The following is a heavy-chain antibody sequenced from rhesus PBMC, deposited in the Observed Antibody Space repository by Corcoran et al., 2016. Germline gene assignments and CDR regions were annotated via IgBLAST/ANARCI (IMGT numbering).Heavy chain of an antibody. Sequence: QVQLQESGPGLVKPSETLSLTCAVSGGSISDTYYWNWIRQPPGKGLEGIGNIYGISANTNYKPNRKSRVTIAKDTSKNQFFLNRRSVTAADTAVYFCARVPGSYTDYWGQGVLVTVSS. J-gene: IGHJ4*01. V-gene: IGHV4S9*01. CDR1: GGSISDTYY. D-gene: IGHD1-44*02. CDR3: ARVPGSYTDY. CDR2: IYGISANT.